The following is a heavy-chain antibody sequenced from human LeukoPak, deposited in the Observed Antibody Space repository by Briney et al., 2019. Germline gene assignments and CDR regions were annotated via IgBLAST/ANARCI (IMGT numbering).Heavy chain of an antibody. J-gene: IGHJ6*02. CDR3: ARDVGIGYYDSSGYYGMDV. V-gene: IGHV1-69*04. CDR1: GGTFSSYA. Sequence: ASVKVSCKASGGTFSSYAISWVRQAPGQGLVWMGRIIPILGIANYAQKFQGRVTITADKSTSTAYMELSSLRSEDTAVYYCARDVGIGYYDSSGYYGMDVWGQGTTVTVSS. D-gene: IGHD3-22*01. CDR2: IIPILGIA.